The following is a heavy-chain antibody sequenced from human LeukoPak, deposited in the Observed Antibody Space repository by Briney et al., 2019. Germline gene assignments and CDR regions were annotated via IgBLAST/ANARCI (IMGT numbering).Heavy chain of an antibody. J-gene: IGHJ5*02. CDR3: ARVHYYDASDYSTSNWFDP. Sequence: SETLSLTCSISGYSISSGYFWGWIRQPPGKGLEWIGNIHHDGITYYNPSLKSRVTISLDPSKNQFSLKLTSVAAADTALYHCARVHYYDASDYSTSNWFDPWGQGTLVTVSS. CDR2: IHHDGIT. D-gene: IGHD3-22*01. CDR1: GYSISSGYF. V-gene: IGHV4-38-2*02.